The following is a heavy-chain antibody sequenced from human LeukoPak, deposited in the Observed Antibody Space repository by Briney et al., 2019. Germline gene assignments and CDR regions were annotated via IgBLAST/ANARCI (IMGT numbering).Heavy chain of an antibody. J-gene: IGHJ4*02. V-gene: IGHV7-4-1*02. CDR2: IHPSTGNP. D-gene: IGHD3-16*02. CDR3: ARAFQSLGGLSLPDY. CDR1: GYTFTNYA. Sequence: ASVKVSCKASGYTFTNYAMNWVRQDPGQGLKGMGWIHPSTGNPTYAQGFTGRFVFSLDTSVSTTYLQISSLKAEDTAVYYCARAFQSLGGLSLPDYWGQGTLVTVSS.